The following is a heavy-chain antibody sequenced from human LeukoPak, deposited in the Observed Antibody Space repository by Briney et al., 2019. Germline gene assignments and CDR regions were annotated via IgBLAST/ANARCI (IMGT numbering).Heavy chain of an antibody. J-gene: IGHJ4*02. CDR3: AKRVPYYFDY. Sequence: PGGSLRLSCAASGFTFSSYGMHWVRQAPGKGLEWVAVISYDGSNKYYADSVKGRFTISRDNSEKTLFLQMNSLRAEDTAVYYCAKRVPYYFDYWGLGSLVTVSS. CDR2: ISYDGSNK. V-gene: IGHV3-30*18. CDR1: GFTFSSYG.